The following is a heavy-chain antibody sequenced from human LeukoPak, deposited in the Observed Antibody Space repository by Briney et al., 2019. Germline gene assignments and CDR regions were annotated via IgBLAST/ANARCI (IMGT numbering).Heavy chain of an antibody. CDR2: ISGSGGST. V-gene: IGHV3-23*01. CDR1: GFAFSSYA. Sequence: GGSVRLSCAASGFAFSSYAMSWVRQAPGKGLEWVSAISGSGGSTYYADSVKGRFTISRDNSKNTLYLQMNSLRAEDTAVYYCAKDLLRSPYFDYWGQGTLVTVSS. J-gene: IGHJ4*02. D-gene: IGHD2-21*01. CDR3: AKDLLRSPYFDY.